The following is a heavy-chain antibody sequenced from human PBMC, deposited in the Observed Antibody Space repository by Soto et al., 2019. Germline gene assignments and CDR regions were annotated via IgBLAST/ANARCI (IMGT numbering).Heavy chain of an antibody. CDR2: IDPSDSQT. J-gene: IGHJ4*02. Sequence: PGESLKISCKGSGYSFAGYWITWVRQKPGKGLEWMGRIDPSDSQTYYSPSFRGHVTISVTKSITTVFLQWSSLRASDTAMYYCARQIYESDKGLNFQYYFDSCAQGTPVADYS. D-gene: IGHD5-12*01. CDR3: ARQIYESDKGLNFQYYFDS. CDR1: GYSFAGYW. V-gene: IGHV5-10-1*01.